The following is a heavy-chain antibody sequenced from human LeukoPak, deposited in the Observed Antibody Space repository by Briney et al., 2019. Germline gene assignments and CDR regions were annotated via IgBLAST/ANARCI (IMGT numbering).Heavy chain of an antibody. CDR3: DRGNDFWSGYYTGMFDY. D-gene: IGHD3-3*01. J-gene: IGHJ4*02. CDR2: IYYSGST. V-gene: IGHV4-59*08. CDR1: GGSISSYY. Sequence: SETLSLTCTVSGGSISSYYWSWIRQPPGKGLEWIGYIYYSGSTNYNPSLKSRVTISVDTSKNQFSLKLSSVTAADTAVYYCDRGNDFWSGYYTGMFDYWGQGTLVTVSS.